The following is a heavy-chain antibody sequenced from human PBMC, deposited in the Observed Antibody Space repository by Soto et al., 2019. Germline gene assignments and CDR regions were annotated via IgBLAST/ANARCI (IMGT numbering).Heavy chain of an antibody. D-gene: IGHD3-3*01. CDR1: GGSISSYY. V-gene: IGHV4-59*01. J-gene: IGHJ4*02. CDR3: ARGNYHYDFWSGYYMYYFDY. Sequence: SETLSLTCTVSGGSISSYYWSWIRQPPGKGLEWIGYIYYSGSINYNPSLKSRVTISVDTSKNQFSLKLSSVTAADTAVYYCARGNYHYDFWSGYYMYYFDYWGQGTLVTVSS. CDR2: IYYSGSI.